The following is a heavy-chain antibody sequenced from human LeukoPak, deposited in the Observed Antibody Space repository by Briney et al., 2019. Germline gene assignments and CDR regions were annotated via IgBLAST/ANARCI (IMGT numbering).Heavy chain of an antibody. Sequence: GESLKISCKGSGYSINNYWIGWVRQMPGKGLEWMGIIYPADSDIRYSPSFQGQVTISADRSISTAYLQWSSLKASDTAMYYCARQEYCSGGSCYTWFDPWGQGTLVTVSS. CDR1: GYSINNYW. CDR3: ARQEYCSGGSCYTWFDP. CDR2: IYPADSDI. D-gene: IGHD2-15*01. J-gene: IGHJ5*02. V-gene: IGHV5-51*01.